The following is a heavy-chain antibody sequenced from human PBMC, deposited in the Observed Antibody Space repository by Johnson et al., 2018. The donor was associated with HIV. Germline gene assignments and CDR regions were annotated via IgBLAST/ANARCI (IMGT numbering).Heavy chain of an antibody. CDR2: ISYDGSNQ. CDR1: GFTFSSYA. J-gene: IGHJ3*02. Sequence: QMLLVESGGGLVKPGGSLRLSCAASGFTFSSYAMHWVRQAPGKGLAWVEVISYDGSNQYYADSVKGRFTISRDNSKNTLYLQMNSLRAEDSAVYYCARGGRWYDYDSSGPLRAFDIWGQGTMVTVSS. CDR3: ARGGRWYDYDSSGPLRAFDI. V-gene: IGHV3-30*04. D-gene: IGHD3-22*01.